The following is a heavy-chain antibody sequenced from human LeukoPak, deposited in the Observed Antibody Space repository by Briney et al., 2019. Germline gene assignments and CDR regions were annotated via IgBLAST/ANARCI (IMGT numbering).Heavy chain of an antibody. Sequence: KSSQTLSLTCTVSGASFSSGDQYWNWIRQSPGKGLEWIGSIHPSGTLYNNPSLESRVTMSMDTSKNQFSLNLNSVTAADAAVYFCSRGLDSRKLGYWGQGTLVTVSS. CDR3: SRGLDSRKLGY. D-gene: IGHD3-22*01. J-gene: IGHJ4*02. CDR2: IHPSGTL. CDR1: GASFSSGDQY. V-gene: IGHV4-31*03.